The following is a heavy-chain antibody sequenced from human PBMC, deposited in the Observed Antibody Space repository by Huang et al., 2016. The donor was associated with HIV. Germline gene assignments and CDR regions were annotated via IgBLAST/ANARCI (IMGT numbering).Heavy chain of an antibody. D-gene: IGHD3-9*01. Sequence: QVQLQQLGAGLLKPSETLSLSCAVYGGSFSNYYWSWIRQPPGKGLEWIGEIIHSGSNDYNPSLKSRVTISVDTSKNQFSLKLSSVTAADTAVYYCARGAVRYFDRGGTRYYGMDVWGQGTTVTVSS. CDR1: GGSFSNYY. CDR2: IIHSGSN. CDR3: ARGAVRYFDRGGTRYYGMDV. V-gene: IGHV4-34*01. J-gene: IGHJ6*02.